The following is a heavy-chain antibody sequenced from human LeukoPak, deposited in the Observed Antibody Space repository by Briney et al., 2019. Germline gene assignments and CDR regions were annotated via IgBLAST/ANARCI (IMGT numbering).Heavy chain of an antibody. CDR2: INHSGST. D-gene: IGHD6-19*01. Sequence: KPSETLSLTCAVYGGSFSGYYWSWIRQPPGKGREWIGEINHSGSTNYNPSLKSRVTISVDTSKNQFSLKLSSVTAADTAVYYCASSIAVAGTGPFRDYWGQGTLVTVSS. CDR1: GGSFSGYY. J-gene: IGHJ4*02. CDR3: ASSIAVAGTGPFRDY. V-gene: IGHV4-34*01.